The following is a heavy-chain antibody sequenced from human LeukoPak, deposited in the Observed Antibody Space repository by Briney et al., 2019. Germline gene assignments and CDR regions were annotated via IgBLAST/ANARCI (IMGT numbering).Heavy chain of an antibody. CDR3: AHRLVREGAWFDP. J-gene: IGHJ5*02. D-gene: IGHD3-10*01. Sequence: SGPTLVKPTQTLTLTCTFSGFSLCSSGVGVGWIRQPPGKALEGLAYIYWDDDNRYSPSLKTRLTVTKDTSKNEVVLTMTTMDPADTGTYFCAHRLVREGAWFDPWGQGTLVTVSS. V-gene: IGHV2-5*02. CDR2: IYWDDDN. CDR1: GFSLCSSGVG.